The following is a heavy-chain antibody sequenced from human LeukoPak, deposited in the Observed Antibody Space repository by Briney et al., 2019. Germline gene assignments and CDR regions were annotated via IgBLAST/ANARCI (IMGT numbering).Heavy chain of an antibody. D-gene: IGHD5-12*01. CDR3: ARGYSGYDYDPLDAFDI. CDR2: INPSGGST. CDR1: GYTFTSYY. J-gene: IGHJ3*02. V-gene: IGHV1-46*01. Sequence: ASVKVSCKASGYTFTSYYMYWVRQAPGQGLEWMGIINPSGGSTSYAQKFQGRVTMTRDMSTSTVYMELSSLRSEDTAVYYCARGYSGYDYDPLDAFDIWGQGTMVTVSS.